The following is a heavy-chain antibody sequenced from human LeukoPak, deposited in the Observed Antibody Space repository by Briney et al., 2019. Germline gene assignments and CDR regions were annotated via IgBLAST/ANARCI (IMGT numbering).Heavy chain of an antibody. V-gene: IGHV4-39*07. CDR2: IYYSGST. J-gene: IGHJ4*02. CDR3: ARQIAARYFDY. CDR1: GFTFSTYW. Sequence: GSLRLSCAASGFTFSTYWMNWFRQTPGKGLEWIGSIYYSGSTYYNPSLKSRVTISVDTSKNQFSLKLSSVTAADTAVYYCARQIAARYFDYWGQGTLVTVSS. D-gene: IGHD6-6*01.